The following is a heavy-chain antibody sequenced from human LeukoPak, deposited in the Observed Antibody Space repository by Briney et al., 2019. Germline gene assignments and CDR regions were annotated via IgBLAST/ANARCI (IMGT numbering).Heavy chain of an antibody. J-gene: IGHJ5*02. CDR3: ARDLDILTGSRSFDP. Sequence: SETLSLTCTVSGYSISSGYYWGWVRQPPGKGLEWIGVYHVGTTDYNPSLKSRVTISVDGSKNQMSLTLSSVAAEDTAVYYCARDLDILTGSRSFDPWGQGTLVTVSS. CDR1: GYSISSGYY. D-gene: IGHD3-9*01. CDR2: VYHVGTT. V-gene: IGHV4-38-2*02.